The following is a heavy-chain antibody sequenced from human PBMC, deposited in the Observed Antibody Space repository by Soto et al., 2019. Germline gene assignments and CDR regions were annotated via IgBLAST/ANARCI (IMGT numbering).Heavy chain of an antibody. CDR2: ISYDGSNK. J-gene: IGHJ4*02. Sequence: QVQLVESGGGVVQPGRSLRLSCAASGFTFSSYAMHWVRQAPGKGLEWVAVISYDGSNKYYADSVKGRFTISRDNSKNTLYLQRNSMRAEDTAVYYCARDLSLIVVVLDYWGQGTLVTVSS. D-gene: IGHD3-22*01. V-gene: IGHV3-30-3*01. CDR3: ARDLSLIVVVLDY. CDR1: GFTFSSYA.